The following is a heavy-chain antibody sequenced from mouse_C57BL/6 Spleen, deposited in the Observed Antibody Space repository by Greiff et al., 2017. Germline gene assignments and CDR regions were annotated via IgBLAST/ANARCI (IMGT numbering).Heavy chain of an antibody. J-gene: IGHJ1*03. CDR1: GFTFSSYA. Sequence: EVKLVESGEGLVKPGGSLKLSCAASGFTFSSYAMSWVRQTPEKRLEWVAYISRGGDYIYYADTVKGRFTISRDNARNTLYLQMRRLKSEDTAMYYWTRDQGREEDCDGSSDGYVDVWGKGTTVTVSS. CDR2: ISRGGDYI. D-gene: IGHD1-1*01. V-gene: IGHV5-9-1*02. CDR3: TRDQGREEDCDGSSDGYVDV.